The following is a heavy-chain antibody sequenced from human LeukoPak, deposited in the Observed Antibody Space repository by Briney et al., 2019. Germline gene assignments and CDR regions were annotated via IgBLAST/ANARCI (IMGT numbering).Heavy chain of an antibody. V-gene: IGHV4-30-4*01. J-gene: IGHJ6*02. Sequence: PSETLSLTCTVSGGSIGSGDYYWSWIRQPPGKGLEWIGYIYYSGSTYYNPSLKSRVTISVDTSKNQFSLKLSSVTAADTAVYYCARDHCSGGSCHRPHYYYYYYGMDVWGQGTTVTVSS. CDR1: GGSIGSGDYY. CDR3: ARDHCSGGSCHRPHYYYYYYGMDV. D-gene: IGHD2-15*01. CDR2: IYYSGST.